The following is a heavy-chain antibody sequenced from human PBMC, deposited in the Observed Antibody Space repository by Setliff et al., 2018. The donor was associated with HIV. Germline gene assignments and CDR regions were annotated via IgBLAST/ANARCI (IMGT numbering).Heavy chain of an antibody. CDR3: ARDWRSGYDLNFDY. CDR1: GFTFSSYA. D-gene: IGHD5-12*01. J-gene: IGHJ4*02. Sequence: GGSLRLSCAASGFTFSSYAMHWVRQAPGKGLKWVAVISYDGSNKYYADSVKGRFTISRDNSKNTLYLQMNSLRAEDTAMYYCARDWRSGYDLNFDYWGQGTLVTVSS. CDR2: ISYDGSNK. V-gene: IGHV3-30*04.